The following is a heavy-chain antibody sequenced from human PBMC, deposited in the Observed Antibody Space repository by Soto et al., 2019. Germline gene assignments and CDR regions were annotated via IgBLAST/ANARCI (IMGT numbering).Heavy chain of an antibody. CDR2: IYDSGST. Sequence: QLQLQESGPGLVKPSETLSLTCTVSGGSISSSSYYWGWIRQPPGKGLEWIGSIYDSGSTYYNPSLKSRVTMSVDTSTNQFSPKLSSVTAADTAVYYCARLISGNDYWGQGTLVTVSS. V-gene: IGHV4-39*01. D-gene: IGHD1-26*01. J-gene: IGHJ4*02. CDR1: GGSISSSSYY. CDR3: ARLISGNDY.